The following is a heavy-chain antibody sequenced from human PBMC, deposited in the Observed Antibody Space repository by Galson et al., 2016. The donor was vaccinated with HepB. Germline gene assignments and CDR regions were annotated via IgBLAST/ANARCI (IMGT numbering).Heavy chain of an antibody. CDR1: GFNFNNTW. Sequence: SLRLSCAASGFNFNNTWMTWVRQAPGKGLEWVSSISSSSSYIYYADSVKGRFTISRDNAKNSLYLQMNSLRAEDTAVYYCASLFSAAVAGYWYFDPWGRGTLVTVSS. J-gene: IGHJ2*01. V-gene: IGHV3-21*01. CDR3: ASLFSAAVAGYWYFDP. CDR2: ISSSSSYI. D-gene: IGHD6-19*01.